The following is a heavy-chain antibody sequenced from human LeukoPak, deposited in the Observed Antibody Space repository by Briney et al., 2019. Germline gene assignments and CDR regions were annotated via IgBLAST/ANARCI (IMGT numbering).Heavy chain of an antibody. Sequence: ASVKVSCKASGYTFTSYDINWVRHATGQGLEWMGWMNPNSGNTGYAQKFQGRVTMTRNTSISTAYMELSSLRSEDTAVYYCASTRGGTNDYYYYMDVWGKGTTVTVSS. D-gene: IGHD1-14*01. CDR1: GYTFTSYD. V-gene: IGHV1-8*01. J-gene: IGHJ6*03. CDR3: ASTRGGTNDYYYYMDV. CDR2: MNPNSGNT.